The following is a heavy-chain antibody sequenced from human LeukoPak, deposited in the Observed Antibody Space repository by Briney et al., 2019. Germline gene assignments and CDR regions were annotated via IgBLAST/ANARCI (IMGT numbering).Heavy chain of an antibody. V-gene: IGHV3-30-3*01. CDR3: ARGFSGFDY. CDR2: ISYDGSNK. Sequence: GGSLRLSYAASGFTFSSYAMHWVRQAPGKGLEWVAVISYDGSNKYYADSVKGRFTISRDNSKNTLYLQMNSLRAEDTAVYYCARGFSGFDYWGQGTLVTVSS. J-gene: IGHJ4*02. D-gene: IGHD3-10*01. CDR1: GFTFSSYA.